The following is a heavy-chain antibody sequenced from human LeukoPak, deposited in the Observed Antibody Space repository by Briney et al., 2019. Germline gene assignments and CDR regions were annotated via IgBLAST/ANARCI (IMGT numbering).Heavy chain of an antibody. CDR1: GFTFSSYA. CDR2: ISGSGGST. CDR3: AKDSISRYYYDSSGYSDY. Sequence: GGSLRLSCAASGFTFSSYAMSWVRQAPGKGLEWVSAISGSGGSTYYADSVKGRFTISRDNSKNTLYLQMDSLRAEDTAVYYCAKDSISRYYYDSSGYSDYWGQGNLVTVSS. D-gene: IGHD3-22*01. J-gene: IGHJ4*02. V-gene: IGHV3-23*01.